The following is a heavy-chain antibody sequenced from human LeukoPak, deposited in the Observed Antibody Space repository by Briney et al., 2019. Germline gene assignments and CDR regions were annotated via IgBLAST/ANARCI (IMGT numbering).Heavy chain of an antibody. CDR3: ARDTRSLIDY. CDR1: GFSFSTYS. V-gene: IGHV3-48*01. J-gene: IGHJ4*02. D-gene: IGHD3-10*01. CDR2: INSDSATT. Sequence: PGGSLRLSCGASGFSFSTYSMNWVRQVPGKGLEWISYINSDSATTYYTDSVKGRFTISRDNAKNSLYLHMNSLRAGDTAVYYCARDTRSLIDYWGQGTLVTVSS.